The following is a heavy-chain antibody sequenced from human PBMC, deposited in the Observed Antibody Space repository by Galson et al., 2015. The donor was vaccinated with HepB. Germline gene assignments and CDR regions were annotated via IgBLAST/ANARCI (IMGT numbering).Heavy chain of an antibody. V-gene: IGHV3-30*18. CDR3: AKDGPPWAVRGPRPYYFDY. CDR2: ISYDGSNK. J-gene: IGHJ4*02. CDR1: GFTFSSYG. D-gene: IGHD3-10*01. Sequence: SLRLSCAASGFTFSSYGMHWVRQAPGKGLEWVAVISYDGSNKYYADSVKGRFTISRDNSKNTLYLQMNSLRAEDTAVYYCAKDGPPWAVRGPRPYYFDYWGQGTLVTVSS.